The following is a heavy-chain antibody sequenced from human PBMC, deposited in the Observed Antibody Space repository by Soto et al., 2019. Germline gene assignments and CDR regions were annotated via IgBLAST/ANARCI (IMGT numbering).Heavy chain of an antibody. D-gene: IGHD1-26*01. CDR2: LYYGGST. Sequence: PSETLSLTCSVSGGSINSDDSFWGWVRQSPGKGLEWIGSLYYGGSTFYNPSLKSRVTISLDTSKNQFSLRLTSVTAADTAIYYCARQLPVGATSWFDPWGQGTLVTVS. J-gene: IGHJ5*02. CDR3: ARQLPVGATSWFDP. CDR1: GGSINSDDSF. V-gene: IGHV4-39*01.